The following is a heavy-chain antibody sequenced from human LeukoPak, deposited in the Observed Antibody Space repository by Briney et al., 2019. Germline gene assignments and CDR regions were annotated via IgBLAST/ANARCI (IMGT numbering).Heavy chain of an antibody. J-gene: IGHJ4*02. CDR2: INPNSGGT. Sequence: ASVKVSCKTSGYSFTGYYIHWVRQAPGQGLEWMGRINPNSGGTNYAQKFQGRVTMTRDTSISTAYMELSRLRSDDTAVYYCARVEQWLAFDYWGQGTLVTVSS. V-gene: IGHV1-2*06. CDR1: GYSFTGYY. CDR3: ARVEQWLAFDY. D-gene: IGHD6-19*01.